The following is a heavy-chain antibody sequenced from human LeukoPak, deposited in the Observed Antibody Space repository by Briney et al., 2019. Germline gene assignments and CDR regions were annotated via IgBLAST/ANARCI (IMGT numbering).Heavy chain of an antibody. Sequence: GGSLRLSCAASGFTFSSYSMNWVRQAPGKGLEWVSSISSSSSYIYYADSVKGRFTISRDNAKNSLYLQMNSLRAEDTAVYYCVRDVALERLSYFDYWGQGTLVTVSS. CDR1: GFTFSSYS. J-gene: IGHJ4*02. D-gene: IGHD1-1*01. CDR2: ISSSSSYI. CDR3: VRDVALERLSYFDY. V-gene: IGHV3-21*01.